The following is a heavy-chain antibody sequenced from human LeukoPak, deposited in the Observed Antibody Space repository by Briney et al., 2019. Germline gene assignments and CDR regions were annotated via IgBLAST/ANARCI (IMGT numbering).Heavy chain of an antibody. V-gene: IGHV4-39*01. D-gene: IGHD3-9*01. Sequence: GSLRLSCAASGFTFSDHYIDWIRQPPGKGLEWIGSIYYSGSTYYDPSLKSRVTISVDTSKNQFSLKLSSVTAADTAVYYCARHASRYDILSGYYVDAFDIWGQGTMVTVSS. CDR1: GFTFSDHY. J-gene: IGHJ3*02. CDR2: IYYSGST. CDR3: ARHASRYDILSGYYVDAFDI.